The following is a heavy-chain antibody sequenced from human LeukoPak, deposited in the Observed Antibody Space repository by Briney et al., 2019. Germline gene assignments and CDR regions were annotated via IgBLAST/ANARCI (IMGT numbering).Heavy chain of an antibody. CDR3: ATVKAEYSSSWVGPYYYMDV. Sequence: KAGGSLRLSCAASGFTFNNAWMSWVRQAPGKGLEWVGRIKSKTDGGTTDHAAPVKGRFTISRDDSKNTLYLQMNSLRAEDTAVYYCATVKAEYSSSWVGPYYYMDVWGKGTTVTISS. D-gene: IGHD6-13*01. J-gene: IGHJ6*03. CDR1: GFTFNNAW. CDR2: IKSKTDGGTT. V-gene: IGHV3-15*01.